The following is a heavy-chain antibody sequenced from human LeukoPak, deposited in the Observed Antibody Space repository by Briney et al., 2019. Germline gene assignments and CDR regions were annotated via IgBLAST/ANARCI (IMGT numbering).Heavy chain of an antibody. D-gene: IGHD6-19*01. CDR2: ISYDGSNK. J-gene: IGHJ4*02. Sequence: GGSLRLSCAASGFTFSSYAMHWVRQAPGKGLEWVAVISYDGSNKYYADSVKGRFTISRDNSKNTLYLQMNSLRAEDTAVYYCARPYSSGWYGDFDYWGQGTPVTVSS. CDR1: GFTFSSYA. CDR3: ARPYSSGWYGDFDY. V-gene: IGHV3-30-3*01.